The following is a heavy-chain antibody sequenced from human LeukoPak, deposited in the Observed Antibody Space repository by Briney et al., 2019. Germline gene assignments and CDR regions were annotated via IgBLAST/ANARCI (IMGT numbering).Heavy chain of an antibody. CDR2: IIPIFGIA. CDR1: GGTFSSYA. CDR3: ARDSQQWLAPYYYGMDD. D-gene: IGHD6-19*01. V-gene: IGHV1-69*04. J-gene: IGHJ6*02. Sequence: ASVTVSCKASGGTFSSYAISWVRQAPGQGLEWMGRIIPIFGIANYAQKFQGRVTITADKSTSTAYMELSSLRSEDTAVYYCARDSQQWLAPYYYGMDDWGQGTTVTVSS.